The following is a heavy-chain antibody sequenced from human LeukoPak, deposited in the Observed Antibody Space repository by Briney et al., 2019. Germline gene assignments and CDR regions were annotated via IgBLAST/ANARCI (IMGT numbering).Heavy chain of an antibody. D-gene: IGHD5-18*01. J-gene: IGHJ6*03. Sequence: NPSETLSLTCTVSGVSISSSSYYWGWIRQPPGKGLEWIGSIYYSGSTYYNPSLKSRVTISVDTSKNQFSLKLSSVTAADTAVYYCARKQVDTAMVFGYYYYMDVWGKGTTVTVSS. CDR1: GVSISSSSYY. V-gene: IGHV4-39*07. CDR3: ARKQVDTAMVFGYYYYMDV. CDR2: IYYSGST.